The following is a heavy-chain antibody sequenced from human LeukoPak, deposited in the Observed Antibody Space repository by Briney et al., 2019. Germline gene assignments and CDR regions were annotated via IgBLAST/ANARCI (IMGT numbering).Heavy chain of an antibody. D-gene: IGHD3-10*01. CDR2: ISAYNGNT. CDR3: AREHITMVRGVIGY. J-gene: IGHJ4*02. CDR1: GYTFTSYG. V-gene: IGHV1-18*01. Sequence: ASVKVSCKASGYTFTSYGISWVRQAPGQGLEWMGWISAYNGNTNYAQKFQGRVTMTTDTSTSTDYMELRSLRSDDTAVYYCAREHITMVRGVIGYWGQGTLVTVSS.